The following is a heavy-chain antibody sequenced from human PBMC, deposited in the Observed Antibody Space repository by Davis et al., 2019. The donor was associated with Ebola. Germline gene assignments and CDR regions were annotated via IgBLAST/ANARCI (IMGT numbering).Heavy chain of an antibody. V-gene: IGHV3-30-3*01. CDR2: ISYDGSNK. CDR3: ANCDYGGNSGVDY. CDR1: GFTFSTYA. J-gene: IGHJ4*02. D-gene: IGHD4-23*01. Sequence: GESLKISCAASGFTFSTYAMHWVRQAPGKGLEWVAVISYDGSNKFYADSVKGRFTISRDNSKNTLSLQMNSLRAEDTAVYYCANCDYGGNSGVDYWGQGTLVTVSS.